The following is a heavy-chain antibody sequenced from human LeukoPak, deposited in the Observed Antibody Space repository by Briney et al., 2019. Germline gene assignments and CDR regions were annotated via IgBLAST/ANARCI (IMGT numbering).Heavy chain of an antibody. Sequence: PGGSLRLSCAASGFTFSSYWMSWVRQAPGKGLEWVANIKQDGSDKYYVDSVKGRVTISRDNAKNSRYLQMNSLRAEDTAVYYCARGLNTGTTRNWFDPWARGPRVSVST. D-gene: IGHD4-17*01. V-gene: IGHV3-7*01. J-gene: IGHJ5*02. CDR1: GFTFSSYW. CDR2: IKQDGSDK. CDR3: ARGLNTGTTRNWFDP.